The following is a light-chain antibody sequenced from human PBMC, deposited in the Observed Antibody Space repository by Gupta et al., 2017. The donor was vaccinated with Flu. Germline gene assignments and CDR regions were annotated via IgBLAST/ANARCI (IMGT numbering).Light chain of an antibody. V-gene: IGLV2-14*01. Sequence: TSSDVGGYNYVSWYQQHPGKAPELMIYEVSNRPSGVSNRFSGSKSGNTASLTISGRQAEDEADYYCSSYTSSSTLVFGGGTKLTVL. CDR2: EVS. CDR3: SSYTSSSTLV. J-gene: IGLJ2*01. CDR1: SSDVGGYNY.